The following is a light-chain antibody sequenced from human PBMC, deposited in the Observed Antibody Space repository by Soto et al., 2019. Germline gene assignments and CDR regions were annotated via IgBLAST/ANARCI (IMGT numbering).Light chain of an antibody. CDR3: QQYHRYST. CDR2: LAS. J-gene: IGKJ1*01. Sequence: DIQMTQSPSTVSASVGDRVSFTCRASQNIDNSLAWYQHKPGKAPKVLIYLASSLDGGVPARFSASGSGTEFTLTISSLQPDDFATYYCQQYHRYSTFGQGTRVEMK. CDR1: QNIDNS. V-gene: IGKV1-5*03.